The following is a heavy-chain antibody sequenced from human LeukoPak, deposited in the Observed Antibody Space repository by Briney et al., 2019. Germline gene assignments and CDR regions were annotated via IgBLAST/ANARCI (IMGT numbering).Heavy chain of an antibody. CDR1: GYTFTNYG. D-gene: IGHD6-19*01. V-gene: IGHV1-18*01. J-gene: IGHJ1*01. CDR3: ARDSAWLVPSAEYFKH. CDR2: ISAYNGNT. Sequence: ASVRVSCKASGYTFTNYGISWVRQAPGQGLECMGWISAYNGNTDYAQKLQGRVTMTTYTSTSTAYMELRSLRSDDTAVYYCARDSAWLVPSAEYFKHWGQGTLSPSPQ.